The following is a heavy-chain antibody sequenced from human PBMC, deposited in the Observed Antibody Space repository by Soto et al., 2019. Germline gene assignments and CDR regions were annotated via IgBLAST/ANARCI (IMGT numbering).Heavy chain of an antibody. V-gene: IGHV3-74*01. J-gene: IGHJ6*02. CDR2: INSDGSST. CDR1: GFTFSSYW. Sequence: EVQLVESGGDFIQPGGSLRLSCAASGFTFSSYWMHWVRQAPGKGLVWVSRINSDGSSTSYADSVKGRFTISSDNAKNTVYLQMIILRAEDTAVYYCASDVTYYYGMDVWGQGTTVTVSS. CDR3: ASDVTYYYGMDV.